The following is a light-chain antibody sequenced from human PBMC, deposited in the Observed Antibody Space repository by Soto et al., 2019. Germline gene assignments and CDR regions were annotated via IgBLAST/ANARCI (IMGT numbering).Light chain of an antibody. Sequence: EIVLTQFPAALSVSPGERVTLSCLASYTVGTNLAWYQQKPGQAPRLLIYDTSTRATGVPARFSGSGSGTEFTLTISNLQAEDSAVYHCHQYSNTFRTFGQGTKVDI. CDR1: YTVGTN. CDR2: DTS. V-gene: IGKV3-15*01. J-gene: IGKJ1*01. CDR3: HQYSNTFRT.